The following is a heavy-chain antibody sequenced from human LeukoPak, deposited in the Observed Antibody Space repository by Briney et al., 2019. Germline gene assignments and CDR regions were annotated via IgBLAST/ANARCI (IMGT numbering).Heavy chain of an antibody. Sequence: PGGSLRLSCAASGFTFSSYAMSWVRQAPGKGLEWVSAISGSGGSTYYADSVKGRFTISRDNSKNTLYLQMSSLRAEDTAVYYCAKPGYMVRGVIHPPDYWGQGTLVTVSS. J-gene: IGHJ4*02. CDR2: ISGSGGST. CDR1: GFTFSSYA. V-gene: IGHV3-23*01. CDR3: AKPGYMVRGVIHPPDY. D-gene: IGHD3-10*01.